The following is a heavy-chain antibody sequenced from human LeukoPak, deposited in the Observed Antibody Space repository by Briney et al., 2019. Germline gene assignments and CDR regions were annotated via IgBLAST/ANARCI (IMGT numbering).Heavy chain of an antibody. D-gene: IGHD1-26*01. CDR3: ARITKQVGADFFDY. CDR2: IIPILGIA. J-gene: IGHJ4*02. CDR1: GGTFSSYA. V-gene: IGHV1-69*04. Sequence: GASVKVSCKASGGTFSSYAISWVRQAPGQGLEWMGRIIPILGIANYAQKFQGRVTITADKSTSTAYMELSSLRSEDTAVYYCARITKQVGADFFDYWGQGTLVTVSS.